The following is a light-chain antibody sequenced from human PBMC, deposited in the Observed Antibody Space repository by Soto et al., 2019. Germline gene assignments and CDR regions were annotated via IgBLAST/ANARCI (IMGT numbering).Light chain of an antibody. V-gene: IGKV3D-20*02. Sequence: EIVLTQSPGTLSLSPGEKATLPCRASQSVKSSYLAWYQHKPGQAPRLLIYGTSSRATGIPDRFSGSGSGTDFTLTISRLEPEDFAVYYCQQRTSWPTFGGGTKVEIK. CDR2: GTS. CDR3: QQRTSWPT. J-gene: IGKJ4*01. CDR1: QSVKSSY.